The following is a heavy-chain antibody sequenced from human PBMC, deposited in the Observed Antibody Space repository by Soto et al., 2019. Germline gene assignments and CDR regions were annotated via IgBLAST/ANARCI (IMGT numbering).Heavy chain of an antibody. CDR3: SRGLVITIPSADFDF. V-gene: IGHV6-1*01. J-gene: IGHJ4*02. CDR2: TYYRSKWFN. Sequence: SQTLSLTCAISGDSVSSNSATWNWIRQSPSGGLEWLGRTYYRSKWFNEYAVSVESRITINPDTSKNQFSLQLNSVTPEDTAVYYCSRGLVITIPSADFDFWDQGVLVTVSS. CDR1: GDSVSSNSAT. D-gene: IGHD3-22*01.